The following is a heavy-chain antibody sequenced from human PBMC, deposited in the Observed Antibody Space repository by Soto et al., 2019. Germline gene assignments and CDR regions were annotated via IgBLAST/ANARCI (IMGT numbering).Heavy chain of an antibody. CDR2: LSYDGADK. Sequence: QVQLVESGGGVVQPGKSLRLSCAASGFTFNSFAMHWVRQAPGRGLEWLAVLSYDGADKDYADSVKGRFTVSRDNSINTLYLQINSLTTEDTAIYYCASGGAKYCRDGSCYLPFDYWGQGTLVRVSS. V-gene: IGHV3-30*03. D-gene: IGHD2-15*01. CDR3: ASGGAKYCRDGSCYLPFDY. CDR1: GFTFNSFA. J-gene: IGHJ4*02.